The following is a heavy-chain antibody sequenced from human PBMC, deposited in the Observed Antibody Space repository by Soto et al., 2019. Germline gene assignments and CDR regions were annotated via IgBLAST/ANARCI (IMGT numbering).Heavy chain of an antibody. CDR3: ARRVNRSGYYYGMDV. CDR2: ISAYNGNT. J-gene: IGHJ6*02. CDR1: GYTFTSYG. V-gene: IGHV1-18*01. D-gene: IGHD3-22*01. Sequence: QVQLVQSGAEVKKPGASVKVSCKASGYTFTSYGISWVRQAPGQGLEWMGWISAYNGNTNYAQKLQGRVTRTTDTSTSTAYMELRSLRSDDTAVYYCARRVNRSGYYYGMDVWGQGTTVTVSS.